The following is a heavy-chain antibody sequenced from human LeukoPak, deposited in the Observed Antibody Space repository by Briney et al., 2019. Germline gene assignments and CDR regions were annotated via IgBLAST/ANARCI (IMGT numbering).Heavy chain of an antibody. Sequence: GGSLSLSCAASGFTFSSYEMNWVRQAPGKGLEWVSYISSSGSTIYYADSVKGRFTISRDNAKNSLYLQMNSLRAEDTAVYYCAREGALWFGESRAFDIWGQGTMVTVSS. CDR2: ISSSGSTI. D-gene: IGHD3-10*01. V-gene: IGHV3-48*03. CDR1: GFTFSSYE. J-gene: IGHJ3*02. CDR3: AREGALWFGESRAFDI.